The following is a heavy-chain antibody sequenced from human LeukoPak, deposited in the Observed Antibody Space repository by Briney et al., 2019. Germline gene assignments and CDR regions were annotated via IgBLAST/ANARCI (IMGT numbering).Heavy chain of an antibody. CDR2: ISYDGSNK. J-gene: IGHJ3*02. V-gene: IGHV3-30*04. CDR3: ASMSIGIAAARSDAFDI. Sequence: GRSLRLSCAASGFSFRSYAMHWVRQAPGKGLEWVAVISYDGSNKYYADSVKGRFTISRDNSKNTVYLQMNSLRAEGTAVYYCASMSIGIAAARSDAFDIWGQGTMVTVSS. D-gene: IGHD6-13*01. CDR1: GFSFRSYA.